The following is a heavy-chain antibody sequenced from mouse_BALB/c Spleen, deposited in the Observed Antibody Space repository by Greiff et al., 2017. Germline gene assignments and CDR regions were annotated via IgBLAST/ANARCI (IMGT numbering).Heavy chain of an antibody. Sequence: EVMLVESGGGLVKPGGSLKLSCAASGFTFSDYYMYWVRQTPEKRLEWVATISDGGSYTYYPDSVKGRFTISRDNAKNNLYLQMSSLKSEDTAMYYCARGYGYDGAWFAYWGQGTLVTVSA. J-gene: IGHJ3*01. V-gene: IGHV5-4*02. CDR1: GFTFSDYY. CDR2: ISDGGSYT. D-gene: IGHD2-2*01. CDR3: ARGYGYDGAWFAY.